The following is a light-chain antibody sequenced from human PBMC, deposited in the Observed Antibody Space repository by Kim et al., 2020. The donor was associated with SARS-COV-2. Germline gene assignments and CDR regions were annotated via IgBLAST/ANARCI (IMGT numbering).Light chain of an antibody. CDR3: QTWGTGIRV. CDR1: SGHSRDA. CDR2: LNNDGRH. Sequence: SVKLTCTLSSGHSRDAKAWLQQQQEKGPRYLMKLNNDGRHTKGDGIPDRFSGSSAGAERYIAISSLQSEDEADYYCQTWGTGIRVFGGGTQLTVL. J-gene: IGLJ3*02. V-gene: IGLV4-69*01.